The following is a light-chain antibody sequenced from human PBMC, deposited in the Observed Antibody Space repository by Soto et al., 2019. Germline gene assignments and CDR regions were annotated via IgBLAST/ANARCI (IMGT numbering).Light chain of an antibody. CDR2: GAS. J-gene: IGKJ2*01. Sequence: EIVMTQSPATLSVSPGERATLSCRASQCISSKLAWYQQKPGQAPRLLIYGASTRATGIPARFSGSGSGTEFTLTISSLQSEDFAVYYCQQYNDWPPRYTFGQGTKLEIK. V-gene: IGKV3-15*01. CDR3: QQYNDWPPRYT. CDR1: QCISSK.